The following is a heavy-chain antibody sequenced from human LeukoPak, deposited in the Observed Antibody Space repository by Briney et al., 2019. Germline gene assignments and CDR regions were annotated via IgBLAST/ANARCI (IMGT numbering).Heavy chain of an antibody. D-gene: IGHD3/OR15-3a*01. V-gene: IGHV3-9*01. Sequence: PGGSLRLSCAASGFNFDDNAMHWVRQAPGKGPEWVSSIGLDSGSIAYADSVKGRFTISRDNAWDSLYLQMNSLRIEDTAFYYCAKAVSDCLPCSCSKGYFDHWGQGALVTVSS. CDR1: GFNFDDNA. J-gene: IGHJ4*02. CDR2: IGLDSGSI. CDR3: AKAVSDCLPCSCSKGYFDH.